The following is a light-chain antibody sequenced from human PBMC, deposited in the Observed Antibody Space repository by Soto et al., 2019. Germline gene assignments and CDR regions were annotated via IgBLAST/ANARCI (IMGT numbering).Light chain of an antibody. Sequence: EVVLTQSPATLSLSPCESATLSCRASQSISRSLGWYQQKPGQSPRLLIYGASNRATGIPDRFSGSGSGTDFTLTISRLEPEDLAAYYCQQRSNWPSTFGGGTKVDIK. CDR3: QQRSNWPST. V-gene: IGKV3-11*01. J-gene: IGKJ4*01. CDR2: GAS. CDR1: QSISRS.